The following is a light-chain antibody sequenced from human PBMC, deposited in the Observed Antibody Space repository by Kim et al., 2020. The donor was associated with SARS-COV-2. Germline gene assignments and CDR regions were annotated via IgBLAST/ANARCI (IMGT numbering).Light chain of an antibody. Sequence: AFGHTFNITCQGDSRRSSFANWYQQKTGQAPILVLYGKNSRTSGIPDRFSGSRSGNTASLTITGAQAEDESDYYCSSRDSTGSHVIFGPGTKVTVL. CDR3: SSRDSTGSHVI. CDR2: GKN. J-gene: IGLJ1*01. CDR1: SRRSSF. V-gene: IGLV3-19*01.